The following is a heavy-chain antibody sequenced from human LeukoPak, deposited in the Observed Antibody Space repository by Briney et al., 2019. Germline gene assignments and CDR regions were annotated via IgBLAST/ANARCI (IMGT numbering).Heavy chain of an antibody. V-gene: IGHV1-2*02. CDR3: ARIWFGELSKWFDP. Sequence: ASVKVSCKASGYTFTGYYMHWVRQAPGQGLGWMGWINPNSGGTNYAQKFQGRVTMTRDTSISTAYMELSRLRSDDTAVYYCARIWFGELSKWFDPWGQGTLVTVSS. CDR1: GYTFTGYY. J-gene: IGHJ5*02. D-gene: IGHD3-10*01. CDR2: INPNSGGT.